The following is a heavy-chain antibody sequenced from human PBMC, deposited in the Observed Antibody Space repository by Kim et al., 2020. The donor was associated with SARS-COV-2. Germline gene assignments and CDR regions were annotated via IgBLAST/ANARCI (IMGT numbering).Heavy chain of an antibody. CDR2: INHSGST. Sequence: SETLSLTCAVYGGSFSGYYWSWIRQSPGKGLEWIGEINHSGSTNYNPSLKSRVTISVDTSKNQFSLKLSSVTAADTAVYYCARGLYGSGSYYQDWGQGTLVTVSS. V-gene: IGHV4-34*01. D-gene: IGHD3-10*01. J-gene: IGHJ4*02. CDR1: GGSFSGYY. CDR3: ARGLYGSGSYYQD.